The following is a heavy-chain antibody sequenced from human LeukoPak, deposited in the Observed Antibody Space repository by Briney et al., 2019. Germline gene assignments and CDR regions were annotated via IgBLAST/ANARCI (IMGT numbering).Heavy chain of an antibody. Sequence: GGSLRLSCAASGFTFSSYGMHWVRQAPGKGLEWVAVISYDGTNKYYADSVKGRFTISRDNSKNTLYLQMNSLRVEDTAVYYCAKDRNEYSSSWYQVDYWGQGTLVTVSS. J-gene: IGHJ4*02. CDR1: GFTFSSYG. V-gene: IGHV3-30*18. CDR3: AKDRNEYSSSWYQVDY. D-gene: IGHD6-13*01. CDR2: ISYDGTNK.